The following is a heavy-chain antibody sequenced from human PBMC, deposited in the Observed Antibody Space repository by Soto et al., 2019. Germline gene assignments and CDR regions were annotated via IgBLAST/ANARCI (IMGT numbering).Heavy chain of an antibody. CDR1: GFTLSGND. D-gene: IGHD2-2*01. V-gene: IGHV3-30*03. J-gene: IGHJ4*02. Sequence: QVQLVESGGGVVQPGRSLRLSCAASGFTLSGNDMHWVRQAPGKGPEWVAVMSYDGSRQYYADSVKGRFTISRDTSKSTLYLQMKSLTTGETAVYYCARGGWYASWSSSDCWGQGTLVTVSS. CDR2: MSYDGSRQ. CDR3: ARGGWYASWSSSDC.